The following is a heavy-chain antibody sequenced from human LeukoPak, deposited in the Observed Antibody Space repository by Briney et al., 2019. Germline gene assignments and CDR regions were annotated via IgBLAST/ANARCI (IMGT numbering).Heavy chain of an antibody. J-gene: IGHJ4*02. Sequence: ASVKVSCKVSGYTLTELSMHWVRQAPGKGLEWMGGFDPEDGETIYAQKFQGRVTITADESTSTAYMELSSLRSEDTAVYYCARDPSYSSSWYYFDYWGQGTLVTVSS. D-gene: IGHD6-13*01. V-gene: IGHV1-24*01. CDR2: FDPEDGET. CDR3: ARDPSYSSSWYYFDY. CDR1: GYTLTELS.